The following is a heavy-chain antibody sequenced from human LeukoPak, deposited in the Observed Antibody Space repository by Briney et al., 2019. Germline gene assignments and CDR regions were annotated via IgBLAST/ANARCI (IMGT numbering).Heavy chain of an antibody. CDR1: GGSFSGYY. D-gene: IGHD3-22*01. CDR2: IYYSGST. J-gene: IGHJ3*02. Sequence: SETLSLTCAVYGGSFSGYYWSWIRQPPGKGLEWIGYIYYSGSTYYNPSLKSRVTISVDTSKNQFSLKLSSVTAADTAVYYCARDRDSYYDSSVEVGAFDIWGQGTMVTVSS. CDR3: ARDRDSYYDSSVEVGAFDI. V-gene: IGHV4-30-4*08.